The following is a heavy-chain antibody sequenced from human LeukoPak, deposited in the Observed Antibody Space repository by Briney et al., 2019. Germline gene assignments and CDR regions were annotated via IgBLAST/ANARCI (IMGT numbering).Heavy chain of an antibody. D-gene: IGHD4-23*01. J-gene: IGHJ3*02. CDR2: IIPIFGTA. V-gene: IGHV1-69*05. CDR3: ARDTGGNSGDAFDI. Sequence: ASVKVSCKASGGTFSSYAISWVRQAPGQGLEGMGGIIPIFGTANYAQKFQRRVTITTDESTSTAYMELSSLRSEDTAVYYCARDTGGNSGDAFDIWGQGTMVTVSS. CDR1: GGTFSSYA.